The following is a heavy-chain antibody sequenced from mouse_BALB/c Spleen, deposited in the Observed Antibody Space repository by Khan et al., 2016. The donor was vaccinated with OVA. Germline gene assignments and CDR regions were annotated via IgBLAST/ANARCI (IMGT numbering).Heavy chain of an antibody. Sequence: VELVESGPGLVAPSQSLSITCPVSGFSLSRYNIHWVRQPPGKGLEWLGMIWGGGTTDYNSTLKSRLSISKDNSKSQVFLEMNSLQTEDTAMYYCARAYYRYDGYYAMDYWGQGTSVTVSS. CDR2: IWGGGTT. D-gene: IGHD2-14*01. J-gene: IGHJ4*01. CDR3: ARAYYRYDGYYAMDY. CDR1: GFSLSRYN. V-gene: IGHV2-6-4*01.